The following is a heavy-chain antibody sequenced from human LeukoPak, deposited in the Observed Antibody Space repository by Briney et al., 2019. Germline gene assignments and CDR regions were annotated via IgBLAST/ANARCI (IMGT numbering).Heavy chain of an antibody. Sequence: PSETLSLTCTVSGGSISSSSYYWGWIRQPPGRGLEWIGSIYYSGSTYYNPSLKSRVTISVDTSKNQFSLKLSSVTAADTAVYYCARQVYAIGINYYYYMDVWGKGTTVTVSS. V-gene: IGHV4-39*01. CDR3: ARQVYAIGINYYYYMDV. J-gene: IGHJ6*03. CDR1: GGSISSSSYY. D-gene: IGHD2-8*01. CDR2: IYYSGST.